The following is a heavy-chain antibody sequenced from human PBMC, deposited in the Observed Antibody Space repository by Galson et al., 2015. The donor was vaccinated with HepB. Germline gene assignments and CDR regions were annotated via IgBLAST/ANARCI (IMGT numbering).Heavy chain of an antibody. CDR2: TYYRSKWYN. V-gene: IGHV6-1*01. J-gene: IGHJ4*02. CDR1: GDSVSSNSAA. CDR3: AMSLLRGWSQTSYFDY. Sequence: CAISGDSVSSNSAAWNWIRQSPSRGLEWLGRTYYRSKWYNDYAVSVKSRITINPDTSKNQFSLQLNSVTPEDTAVYYCAMSLLRGWSQTSYFDYWDQGTLVTVSS. D-gene: IGHD6-19*01.